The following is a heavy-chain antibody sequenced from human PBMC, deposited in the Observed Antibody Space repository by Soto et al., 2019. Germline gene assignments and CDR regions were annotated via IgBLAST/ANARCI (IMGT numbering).Heavy chain of an antibody. V-gene: IGHV3-64D*06. CDR2: LSSNGIGT. Sequence: GGSLRLSCSGSGFTRSSFDMHCVRQSPGKGLEHVSTLSSNGIGTYYADSVKGRFTFSRDTSKNTLYLQMSSLRTEDTAVYYCVKAMGQAAVGIRYPYGLDVWGRGTTVTVSS. CDR3: VKAMGQAAVGIRYPYGLDV. D-gene: IGHD6-13*01. J-gene: IGHJ6*02. CDR1: GFTRSSFD.